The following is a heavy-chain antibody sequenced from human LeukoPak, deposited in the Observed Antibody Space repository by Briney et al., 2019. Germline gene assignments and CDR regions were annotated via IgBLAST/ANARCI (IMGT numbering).Heavy chain of an antibody. J-gene: IGHJ4*02. CDR3: ARVAYSGYDYRGYFDY. Sequence: SETLSLTCTVSGGSISSYYWSWIRQPAGKGLEWIGRIHTTGSTNYNPSLKSRVTISVDTSKNQFSLKLSSVTAADTAVYYCARVAYSGYDYRGYFDYWGQGTLVTVSS. CDR2: IHTTGST. D-gene: IGHD5-12*01. V-gene: IGHV4-4*07. CDR1: GGSISSYY.